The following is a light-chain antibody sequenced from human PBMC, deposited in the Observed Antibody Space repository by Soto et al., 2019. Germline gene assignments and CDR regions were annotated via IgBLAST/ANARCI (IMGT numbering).Light chain of an antibody. Sequence: QSALTQPPSASGSPGQSVTISCTGTSSDVGGYNYVSWYQHHPDKAPKLIIYEVYKRPSGVPDRFSGSKSGNTASLTVSGLQAEDEAEYYCSSYAARDSFVVFGGGTKVTVL. CDR1: SSDVGGYNY. CDR2: EVY. V-gene: IGLV2-8*01. J-gene: IGLJ2*01. CDR3: SSYAARDSFVV.